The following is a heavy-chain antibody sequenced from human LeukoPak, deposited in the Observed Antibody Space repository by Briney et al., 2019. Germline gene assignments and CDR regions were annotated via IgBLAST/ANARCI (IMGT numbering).Heavy chain of an antibody. J-gene: IGHJ4*02. CDR1: GYSFTSYW. V-gene: IGHV5-10-1*01. CDR3: ARLDVDTAMVIDY. D-gene: IGHD5-18*01. Sequence: GESLKISCKGSGYSFTSYWISWVRQMPGKGLKWMGRIDPSDSYTNYSPSFQSHVTISADKSISTAYLQWSSLKASDTAMYYCARLDVDTAMVIDYWGQGTLVTVSS. CDR2: IDPSDSYT.